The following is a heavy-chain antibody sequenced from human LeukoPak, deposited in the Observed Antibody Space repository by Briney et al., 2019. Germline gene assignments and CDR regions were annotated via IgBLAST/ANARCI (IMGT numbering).Heavy chain of an antibody. CDR2: IHPRDSDT. Sequence: GESLEISCKGSGYSFTNYWIGWVRQMPGKGLEWMGTIHPRDSDTRYSPSFQGQVTISADKSISTAYLQWSSLKASDTAMYYCARRYCSGSSCYLFDYWGQGTLVTVSS. V-gene: IGHV5-51*01. CDR3: ARRYCSGSSCYLFDY. CDR1: GYSFTNYW. J-gene: IGHJ4*02. D-gene: IGHD2-15*01.